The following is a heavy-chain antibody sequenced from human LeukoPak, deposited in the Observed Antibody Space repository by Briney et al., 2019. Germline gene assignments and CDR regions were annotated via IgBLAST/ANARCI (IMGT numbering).Heavy chain of an antibody. V-gene: IGHV3-21*06. CDR1: GFIFSKYA. CDR2: IDGPSDSI. D-gene: IGHD1-1*01. Sequence: GGSLRLSCAASGFIFSKYAMERVRQAPGKGLEWVSSIDGPSDSIYYADSVKGRFTISRDDAKNSVYLQMNSLRAEDTGIYYCARLVCTTIPCYGKFYFDYWGQGTLVPVAS. J-gene: IGHJ4*02. CDR3: ARLVCTTIPCYGKFYFDY.